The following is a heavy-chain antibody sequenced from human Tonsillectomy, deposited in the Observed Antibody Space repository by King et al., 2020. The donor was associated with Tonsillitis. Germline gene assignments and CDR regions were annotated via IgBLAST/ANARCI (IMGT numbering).Heavy chain of an antibody. D-gene: IGHD6-13*01. CDR3: ARENSSWYGEFDY. CDR1: GYTFTGYY. J-gene: IGHJ4*02. Sequence: QLVQSGAEVKKPGASVKASCKASGYTFTGYYMHWVRQAPGQGLEWMGWINPNSGGTNYAQKFQGRVTMTRDTSISTVSMELSRLKSDDTAVYSCARENSSWYGEFDYWGQGTLVTVSS. V-gene: IGHV1-2*02. CDR2: INPNSGGT.